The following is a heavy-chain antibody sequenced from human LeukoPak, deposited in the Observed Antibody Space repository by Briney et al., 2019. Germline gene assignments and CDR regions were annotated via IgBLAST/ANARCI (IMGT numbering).Heavy chain of an antibody. CDR2: IFQSGST. CDR3: ARVGSDWNDVRYNWFDP. J-gene: IGHJ5*02. Sequence: TPSETLSLTCAVSGGSISSGDYSWSWIRQPPGKGLEWIGYIFQSGSTYYIPPLKSRVTISVDRSKNQFSLKLSSVTAADTAVYYCARVGSDWNDVRYNWFDPWGQGTLVTVSS. CDR1: GGSISSGDYS. V-gene: IGHV4-30-2*01. D-gene: IGHD1-1*01.